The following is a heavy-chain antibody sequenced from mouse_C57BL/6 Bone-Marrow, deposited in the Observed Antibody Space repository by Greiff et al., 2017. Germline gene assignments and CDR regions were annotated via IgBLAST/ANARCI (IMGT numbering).Heavy chain of an antibody. V-gene: IGHV5-4*01. D-gene: IGHD2-5*01. Sequence: EVKLMESGGGLVKPGGSLKLSCAASGFTFSSYAMSWVRQTPEKRLEWVATISDGGSYTYYPANVKGRFTISRNNAKNNLYLQMSHLKSEDTAMYYCARDSWSNYMAYWGQGTLVTVSA. CDR3: ARDSWSNYMAY. CDR1: GFTFSSYA. CDR2: ISDGGSYT. J-gene: IGHJ3*01.